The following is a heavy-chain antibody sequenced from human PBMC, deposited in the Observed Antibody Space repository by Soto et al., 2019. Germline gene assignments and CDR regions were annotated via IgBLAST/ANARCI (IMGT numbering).Heavy chain of an antibody. CDR1: GYTFTGFY. Sequence: QVQLVQSGAEVKKPGASVKVSCKASGYTFTGFYMHWVRQAPGQGLEWMGWINPNSGDTEYAQNFQGWVTMTRDTSISTAYREQTRLRSDDTAVFYWARGGSTGTREFDYWGQGPLVGVPS. J-gene: IGHJ4*02. V-gene: IGHV1-2*04. CDR2: INPNSGDT. D-gene: IGHD4-17*01. CDR3: ARGGSTGTREFDY.